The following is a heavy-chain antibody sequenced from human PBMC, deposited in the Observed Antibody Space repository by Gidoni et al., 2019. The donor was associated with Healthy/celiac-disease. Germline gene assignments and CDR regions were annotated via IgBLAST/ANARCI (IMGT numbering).Heavy chain of an antibody. V-gene: IGHV4-4*07. J-gene: IGHJ6*02. CDR2: ST. Sequence: STNYNPSLKSRVTMSVDTSKNQFSLKLSSVTAADTAVYYCACIRYYYYGMDVWGQGTTVTVSS. D-gene: IGHD2-21*01. CDR3: ACIRYYYYGMDV.